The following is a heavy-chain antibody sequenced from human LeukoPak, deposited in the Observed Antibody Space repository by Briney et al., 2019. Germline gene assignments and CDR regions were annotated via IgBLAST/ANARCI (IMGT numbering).Heavy chain of an antibody. CDR1: GGTFSSYA. D-gene: IGHD4-17*01. V-gene: IGHV1-69*04. Sequence: SVKVSCKASGGTFSSYAIGWVRQAPGQGLEWMGRIIPILGIANYAQKFQGRVTITADKSASTAYMELGSLRSEDTAVYYCAREMIMVGDYVTYGVSYYYYYGMDVWGQGTTVTVSS. CDR2: IIPILGIA. CDR3: AREMIMVGDYVTYGVSYYYYYGMDV. J-gene: IGHJ6*02.